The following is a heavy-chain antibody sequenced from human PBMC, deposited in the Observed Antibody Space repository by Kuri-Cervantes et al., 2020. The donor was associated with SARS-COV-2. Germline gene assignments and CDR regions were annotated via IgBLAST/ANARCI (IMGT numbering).Heavy chain of an antibody. V-gene: IGHV1-2*02. D-gene: IGHD6-19*01. J-gene: IGHJ4*02. Sequence: ASVKVSCKASGYTFSGYFLHWVRQAPGQGLEWMGWMHPNTGDTNYAQKFQGRVAMTRDTSISTAYMELSRLRSDDTAVYYCARVHSSGWSDYFDSWGQGTLVTVSS. CDR3: ARVHSSGWSDYFDS. CDR1: GYTFSGYF. CDR2: MHPNTGDT.